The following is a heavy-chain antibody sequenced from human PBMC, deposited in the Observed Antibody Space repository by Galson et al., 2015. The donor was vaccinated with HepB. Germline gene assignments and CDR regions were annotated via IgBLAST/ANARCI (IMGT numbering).Heavy chain of an antibody. J-gene: IGHJ4*02. D-gene: IGHD3-9*01. Sequence: SLRLSCAASGFTFSSYAMSWVRQAPGKGLEWVSGVSGSGGSTYYADSVKGRFTISRDNSKNTLYLQMNSLRAEDTAVYYCARGSYNILSGYFYWGQGTLVTVSS. CDR3: ARGSYNILSGYFY. CDR1: GFTFSSYA. V-gene: IGHV3-23*01. CDR2: VSGSGGST.